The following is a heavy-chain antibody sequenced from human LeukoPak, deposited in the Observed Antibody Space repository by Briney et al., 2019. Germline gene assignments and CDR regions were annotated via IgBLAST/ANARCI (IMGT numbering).Heavy chain of an antibody. V-gene: IGHV3-53*01. CDR2: IHSGGNR. D-gene: IGHD1-26*01. Sequence: GGSLRLSCAASGFSVSTSYMSWVRQAPGEGLEWVSIIHSGGNRYYADSVKGRFTISRDNSKNTLYLQMNSLRVEDTAVYYCARGPAGWELEWDTGFDYWGQGTLVTVSS. J-gene: IGHJ4*02. CDR1: GFSVSTSY. CDR3: ARGPAGWELEWDTGFDY.